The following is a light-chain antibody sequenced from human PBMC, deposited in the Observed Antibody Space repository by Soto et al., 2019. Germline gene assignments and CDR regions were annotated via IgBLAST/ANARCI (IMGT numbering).Light chain of an antibody. CDR2: DAS. J-gene: IGKJ2*01. V-gene: IGKV1-39*01. Sequence: DIQMTQSPSSLSSSVGDRVTITCRASQSISNYLNWYQQKPGKAPNLLIYDASSLLSGVPSRFSGSGSGTDFTLTISSLQPEDFSIYYCQQRDSTPYTFGQGTKLEIK. CDR1: QSISNY. CDR3: QQRDSTPYT.